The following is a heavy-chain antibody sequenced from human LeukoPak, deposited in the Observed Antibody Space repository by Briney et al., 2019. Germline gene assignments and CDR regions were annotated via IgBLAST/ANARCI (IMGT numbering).Heavy chain of an antibody. V-gene: IGHV4-39*07. Sequence: SETLSLTCTVSGGSISSSSYYWGWIRQPPGKGLEWIGSIYYSGSTYYNPSLKSRVTISVDTSKNQFSLKLSSVTAADTAVYYCVREVDCTNGVCYGSNWFDPWGQGTLVTVSS. D-gene: IGHD2-8*01. J-gene: IGHJ5*02. CDR1: GGSISSSSYY. CDR2: IYYSGST. CDR3: VREVDCTNGVCYGSNWFDP.